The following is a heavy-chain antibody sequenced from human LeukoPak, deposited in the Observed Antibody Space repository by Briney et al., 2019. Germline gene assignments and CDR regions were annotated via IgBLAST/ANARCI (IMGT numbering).Heavy chain of an antibody. V-gene: IGHV3-49*03. J-gene: IGHJ4*02. CDR1: GFTFGDYA. Sequence: PGRSLRLSCTASGFTFGDYAMSWFRRAPENGLEWVGFIRSKAYGGTTEYAASVKGRFAISRDDSKSIAYLQMNSLKMEDTAVYYCTRYDYGSYAFDYWGQGTLVTVSS. D-gene: IGHD4-17*01. CDR2: IRSKAYGGTT. CDR3: TRYDYGSYAFDY.